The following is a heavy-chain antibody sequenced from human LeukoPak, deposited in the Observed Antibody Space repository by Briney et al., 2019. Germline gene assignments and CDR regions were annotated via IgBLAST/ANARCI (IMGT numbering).Heavy chain of an antibody. D-gene: IGHD1-26*01. CDR2: ISSSSNYI. V-gene: IGHV3-21*01. CDR1: GFTFSRYW. J-gene: IGHJ4*02. CDR3: ATLVGATPNY. Sequence: GGSLRLSCAASGFTFSRYWMSWVRQAPGKGLEWVSSISSSSNYIYYADSVKGRFTISRDNAKNSLYLQMNSLRAEDTAVYYCATLVGATPNYWGQGTLVTVSS.